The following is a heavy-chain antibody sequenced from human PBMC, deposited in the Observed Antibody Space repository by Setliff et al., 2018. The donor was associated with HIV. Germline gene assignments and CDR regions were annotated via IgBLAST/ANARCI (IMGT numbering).Heavy chain of an antibody. CDR3: ARGADHFDTSGYYSFFDP. V-gene: IGHV1-2*06. D-gene: IGHD3-22*01. CDR1: GYTFNDNY. J-gene: IGHJ5*02. Sequence: ASVKVSCKAFGYTFNDNYIHWVRQAPGQGLEWMGRISPDIGDTNYAQMFHGRVTMTRDTSISTAYMELSSLKSDDTAVYYCARGADHFDTSGYYSFFDPWGQGTLVTVSS. CDR2: ISPDIGDT.